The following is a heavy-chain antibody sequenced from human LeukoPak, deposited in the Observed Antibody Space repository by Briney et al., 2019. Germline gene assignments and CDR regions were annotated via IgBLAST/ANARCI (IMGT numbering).Heavy chain of an antibody. D-gene: IGHD6-13*01. J-gene: IGHJ4*02. CDR1: GFTFSSYG. CDR3: AKPFAYSSSWYYFDY. V-gene: IGHV3-30*18. CDR2: ISYDGSNK. Sequence: PGRSLRLSCAASGFTFSSYGMHWVRQAPGKGLEWVAVISYDGSNKYYADSVKGRFTISRDNSKNTLYLQMHSLRAEDTAVYYCAKPFAYSSSWYYFDYWGQGTLVTVSS.